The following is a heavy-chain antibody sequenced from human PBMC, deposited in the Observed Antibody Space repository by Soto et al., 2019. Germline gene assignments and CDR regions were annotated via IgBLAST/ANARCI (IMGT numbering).Heavy chain of an antibody. D-gene: IGHD3-10*01. V-gene: IGHV3-13*05. CDR3: ARGRRNVLLWFGESKYYYYGMDV. J-gene: IGHJ6*02. CDR2: IGTAGDP. CDR1: GFTFSSYD. Sequence: GGSLRLSCAASGFTFSSYDMHWVRQATGKGLEWVSAIGTAGDPYYPGSVKGRFTISRENAKNSLYLQMNSLRAGDTAVYYCARGRRNVLLWFGESKYYYYGMDVWGQGTSVTVSS.